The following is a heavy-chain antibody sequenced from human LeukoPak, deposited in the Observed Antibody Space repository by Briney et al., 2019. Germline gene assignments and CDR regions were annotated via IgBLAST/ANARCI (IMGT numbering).Heavy chain of an antibody. D-gene: IGHD3-10*01. J-gene: IGHJ4*02. V-gene: IGHV4-59*01. CDR3: ARGYYGSGSYLP. Sequence: SETLSLTCTVSGGSISSYFWSWLRPPPGKGLEWIGYIYYSGSTNYNPSLKSRGTISVDTSKNQFSLKLSSVTAADKAVYYCARGYYGSGSYLPWGQGTLVTVSS. CDR2: IYYSGST. CDR1: GGSISSYF.